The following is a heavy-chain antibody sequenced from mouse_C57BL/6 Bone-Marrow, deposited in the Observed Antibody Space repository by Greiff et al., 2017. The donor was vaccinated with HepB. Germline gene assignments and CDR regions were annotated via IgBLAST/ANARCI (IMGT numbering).Heavy chain of an antibody. D-gene: IGHD4-1*01. J-gene: IGHJ2*01. CDR2: IRNKANGYTT. CDR3: ARYTGTRGFDY. V-gene: IGHV7-3*01. CDR1: GFTFTDYY. Sequence: EVKVVESGGGLVQPGGSLSLSCAASGFTFTDYYMSWVRQPPGKALEWLGFIRNKANGYTTEYSASVKGRFTISRDNSQSILYLQMNALRAEDSATYYCARYTGTRGFDYWGQGTTLTVSS.